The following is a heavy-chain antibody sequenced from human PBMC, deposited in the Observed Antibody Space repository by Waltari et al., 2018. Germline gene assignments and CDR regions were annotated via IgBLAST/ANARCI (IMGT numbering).Heavy chain of an antibody. CDR3: ARVPLMYSSSSRWRNWFDP. CDR2: IKEYGSEK. V-gene: IGHV3-7*03. Sequence: EVQLVESGGGVVQPGGSLRLSCAVSGFTFSRYWMTWVRRATGKGLEWVANIKEYGSEKYYVDSGKGRFTISRDNAKNSLSLQMNSLRAEDTAVYYCARVPLMYSSSSRWRNWFDPWGQGTLVTVSS. D-gene: IGHD6-6*01. J-gene: IGHJ5*02. CDR1: GFTFSRYW.